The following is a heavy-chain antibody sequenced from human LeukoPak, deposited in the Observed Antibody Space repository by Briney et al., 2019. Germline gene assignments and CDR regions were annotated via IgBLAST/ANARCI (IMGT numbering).Heavy chain of an antibody. CDR2: ISGSGGST. J-gene: IGHJ4*02. CDR1: GFIFSTYA. V-gene: IGHV3-23*01. D-gene: IGHD6-13*01. CDR3: ARVIRAAPGKGYFDY. Sequence: PSGGSLRLSCATSGFIFSTYALSWVRQAPGEGLEWASSISGSGGSTYHADSVKGRFTISRDSSKNTLYLQMNSLRAEDTAIYYCARVIRAAPGKGYFDYWGQGTLVTVSS.